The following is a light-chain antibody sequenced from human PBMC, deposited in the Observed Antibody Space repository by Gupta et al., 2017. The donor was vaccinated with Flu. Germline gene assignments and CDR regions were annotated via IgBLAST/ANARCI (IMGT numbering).Light chain of an antibody. J-gene: IGLJ2*01. Sequence: TISCSGSNSNSEANAYVHWYHQPPGATTNLLIYHSTNRPSAVPARFSGSKSGTRASPATTALHNEDEAEYYCRSFDAGLGAHVVFGGGTKLTVL. CDR2: HST. CDR1: NSNSEANAY. V-gene: IGLV1-40*01. CDR3: RSFDAGLGAHVV.